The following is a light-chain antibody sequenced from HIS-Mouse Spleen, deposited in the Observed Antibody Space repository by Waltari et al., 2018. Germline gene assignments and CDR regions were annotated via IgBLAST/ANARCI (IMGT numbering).Light chain of an antibody. CDR2: DDS. CDR1: NIGSKS. Sequence: SYVLTQPPSVSVAPGQTARITCGGNNIGSKSVHWYQQKPGQAPVLVVYDDSDRPPGIPKRFSGANAGNTATLTISRVEAGDEADYYCQVWDSSSDHVVFGGGTKLTVL. J-gene: IGLJ2*01. CDR3: QVWDSSSDHVV. V-gene: IGLV3-21*02.